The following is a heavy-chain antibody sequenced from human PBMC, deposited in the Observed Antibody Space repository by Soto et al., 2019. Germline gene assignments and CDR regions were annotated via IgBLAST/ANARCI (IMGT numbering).Heavy chain of an antibody. D-gene: IGHD3-22*01. CDR1: GGTFSSYA. CDR2: IIPIFGTA. CDR3: ARTVEDYYDSPLHY. Sequence: ASVKVSCKASGGTFSSYAISWVRQAPGQGLEWMGGIIPIFGTANYAQKFQGRVTITADESTSTAYMELSSLRSEDTAVYYCARTVEDYYDSPLHYWGQGTLVTVSS. J-gene: IGHJ4*02. V-gene: IGHV1-69*13.